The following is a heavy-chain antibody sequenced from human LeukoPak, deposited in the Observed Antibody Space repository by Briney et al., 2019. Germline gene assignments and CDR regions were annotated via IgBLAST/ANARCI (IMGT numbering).Heavy chain of an antibody. CDR2: ISSTSIYI. V-gene: IGHV3-21*01. CDR1: GFTFSSYW. Sequence: GGSLRLSCAASGFTFSSYWMSWVRQAPGKGLEWVSSISSTSIYIYYADSVKGRFTISRDNAKNSLYLQMNSLRAEDTAVYYCARAIAVADRGSYYYYYGMDVWGQGTTVTVSS. J-gene: IGHJ6*02. CDR3: ARAIAVADRGSYYYYYGMDV. D-gene: IGHD6-19*01.